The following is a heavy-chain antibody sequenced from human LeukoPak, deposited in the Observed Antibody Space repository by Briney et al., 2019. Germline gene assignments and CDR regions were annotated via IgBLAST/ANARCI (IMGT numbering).Heavy chain of an antibody. CDR3: ARDPDSYVDTAMVIYGMDV. D-gene: IGHD5-18*01. CDR1: GFTFSSYA. CDR2: ISYDGSNK. V-gene: IGHV3-30-3*01. Sequence: GGSLRLSCAASGFTFSSYAMHWVRQAPGKGLEWVAVISYDGSNKYYADSVKGRFTISRDNSKNTLYLQMNSLRAEDTAVYYCARDPDSYVDTAMVIYGMDVWGQGTTVTVSS. J-gene: IGHJ6*02.